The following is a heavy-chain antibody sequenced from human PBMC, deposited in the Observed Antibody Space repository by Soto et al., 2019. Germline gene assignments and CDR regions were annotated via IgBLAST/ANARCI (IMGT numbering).Heavy chain of an antibody. V-gene: IGHV1-3*01. CDR1: GYTFTSYA. Sequence: ASVKVSCKASGYTFTSYAMHWVRQAPGQRLEWMGWINAGNGNTKYSQKFQGRVTITRDTSASTAYMELSSLRSEDTAVYYCARYSNPDDNYGFAYWGQGSLVTGSS. D-gene: IGHD4-17*01. J-gene: IGHJ4*02. CDR2: INAGNGNT. CDR3: ARYSNPDDNYGFAY.